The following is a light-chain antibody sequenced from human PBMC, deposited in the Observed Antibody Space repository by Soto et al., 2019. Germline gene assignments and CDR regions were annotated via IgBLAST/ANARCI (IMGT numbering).Light chain of an antibody. CDR1: SSNIGAGYD. CDR3: QSYDNSLSGSRV. CDR2: GNT. Sequence: QSVLTQPPSVSGAPGQRVTISCTGSSSNIGAGYDVYWYQQLPGTAPKLLIYGNTNRPSGVPDRFSGSKSGTSASLAITELQAEDEADDYCQSYDNSLSGSRVFGGGTKVTVL. V-gene: IGLV1-40*01. J-gene: IGLJ2*01.